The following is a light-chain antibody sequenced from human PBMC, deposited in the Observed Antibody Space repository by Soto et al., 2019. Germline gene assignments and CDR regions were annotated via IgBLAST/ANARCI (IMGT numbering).Light chain of an antibody. CDR1: EDISHY. Sequence: DIQMTQSPSSLSASVGDKVTITCRASEDISHYLAWYQQKPGKVPSLLIFAASKLHSEVPSRFSGSGSGTDFTLTISSLQPDDAATYYCQKYSHAPLTFGGGTKVDIK. CDR2: AAS. CDR3: QKYSHAPLT. J-gene: IGKJ4*01. V-gene: IGKV1-27*01.